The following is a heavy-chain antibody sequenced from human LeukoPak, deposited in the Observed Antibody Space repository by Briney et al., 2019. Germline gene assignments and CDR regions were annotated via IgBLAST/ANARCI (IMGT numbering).Heavy chain of an antibody. CDR3: ARGMTAPLFDMDV. CDR2: IIPIFGTA. Sequence: GASVKDSCKASGGTFSSYAISWVRQAPGQGLEWMGRIIPIFGTANYAQRFQGRVTITTDESTSTAYMELSSLRSEDTAVYYCARGMTAPLFDMDVWGKGTTVTVSS. CDR1: GGTFSSYA. D-gene: IGHD2-21*01. J-gene: IGHJ6*03. V-gene: IGHV1-69*05.